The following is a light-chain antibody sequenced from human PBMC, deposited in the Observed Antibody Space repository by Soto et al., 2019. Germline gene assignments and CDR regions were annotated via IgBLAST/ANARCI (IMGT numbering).Light chain of an antibody. J-gene: IGLJ2*01. V-gene: IGLV1-40*01. CDR2: ANS. Sequence: QSVLTQPPSVSGAPGQRVTISCTGSSSNIGAGYDVHWYQPLPGTAPKLLMYANSNRPSGVPDRFSGSKSGTSASLAITGLQAEDEADYYCQSYDTSLSVVFGGGTKLTVL. CDR3: QSYDTSLSVV. CDR1: SSNIGAGYD.